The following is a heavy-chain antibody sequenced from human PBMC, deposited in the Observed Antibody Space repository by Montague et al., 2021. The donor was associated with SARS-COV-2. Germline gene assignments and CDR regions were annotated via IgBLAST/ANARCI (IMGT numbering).Heavy chain of an antibody. CDR2: ISWNSGSI. CDR3: ARDRDWDDWCGMDV. Sequence: SLRLSCAASGFTFDDYAMHWVRQAPGKGLEWVSGISWNSGSIGYADSVKGRFTISRDNAKNSLYLQMNSLRVEDTAIYYCARDRDWDDWCGMDVWGQGTTVTVSS. CDR1: GFTFDDYA. J-gene: IGHJ6*02. V-gene: IGHV3-9*01. D-gene: IGHD2-21*01.